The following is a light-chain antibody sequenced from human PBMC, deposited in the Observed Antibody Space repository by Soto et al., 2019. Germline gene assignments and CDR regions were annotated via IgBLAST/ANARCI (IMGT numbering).Light chain of an antibody. V-gene: IGLV2-14*01. J-gene: IGLJ1*01. Sequence: QSALTQPASVSGSPGQSITISCTGTSSDVGGYNYVSWCQQHPGKAPKLMIYDVSNRPSGVSNRFPGSKSGNTASLTISGLQAEDEADYYCSSYTSSSTLVVFGTGTKLTVL. CDR2: DVS. CDR1: SSDVGGYNY. CDR3: SSYTSSSTLVV.